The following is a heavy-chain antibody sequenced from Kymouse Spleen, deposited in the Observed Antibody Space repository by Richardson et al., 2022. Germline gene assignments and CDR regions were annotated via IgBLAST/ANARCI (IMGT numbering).Heavy chain of an antibody. CDR1: GFTFSSYG. CDR3: AKGYCSSTSCSIYVGDFDY. Sequence: QVQLVESGGGVVQPGRSLRLSCAASGFTFSSYGMHWVRQAPGKGLEWVAVISYDGSNKYYADSVKGRFTISRDNSKNTLYLQMNSLRAEDTAVYYCAKGYCSSTSCSIYVGDFDYWGQGTLVTVSS. CDR2: ISYDGSNK. V-gene: IGHV3-30*18. D-gene: IGHD2-2*02. J-gene: IGHJ4*02.